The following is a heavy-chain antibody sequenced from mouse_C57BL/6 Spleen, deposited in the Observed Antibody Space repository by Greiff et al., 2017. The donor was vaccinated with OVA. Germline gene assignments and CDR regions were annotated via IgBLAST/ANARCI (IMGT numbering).Heavy chain of an antibody. CDR3: ARHEEGYDYDDSLAWFAY. CDR1: GYTFTEYT. CDR2: FYPGSGSV. J-gene: IGHJ3*01. V-gene: IGHV1-62-2*01. Sequence: QVQLKESGAELVKPGASVKLSCKASGYTFTEYTIHWVKQRSGQGLEWIGWFYPGSGSVKYNEKFKDKATLTADKSSSPAYMELSRLTSEDSAVYFGARHEEGYDYDDSLAWFAYRGQVTLVTVSA. D-gene: IGHD2-4*01.